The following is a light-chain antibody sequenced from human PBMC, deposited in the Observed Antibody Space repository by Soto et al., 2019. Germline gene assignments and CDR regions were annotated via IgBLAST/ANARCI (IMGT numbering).Light chain of an antibody. CDR1: SSNIGAGYD. CDR2: GNN. Sequence: QSVLTQPPSVSGAPGQRVTISCTGSSSNIGAGYDVHWYQQLPGTAPKLLIYGNNNRPSGVPDRFAGSKSGTSASLAITGLQAEDEADYNCQSYDSSLSCVFGTGTKLTVL. J-gene: IGLJ1*01. V-gene: IGLV1-40*01. CDR3: QSYDSSLSCV.